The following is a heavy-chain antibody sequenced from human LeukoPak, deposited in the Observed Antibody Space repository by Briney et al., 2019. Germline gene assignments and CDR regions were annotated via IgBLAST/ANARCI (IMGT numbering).Heavy chain of an antibody. J-gene: IGHJ3*02. V-gene: IGHV3-21*01. CDR3: ARVSVAGAVIDAFDM. CDR2: ISGSSVYI. Sequence: KPGGSLRLSCAASGFTFSSYTMNWVRQAPGKGLEWFSCISGSSVYIYYADSLKGRFTISRDNAKNSLYLQMNGLRAEDTAVYYCARVSVAGAVIDAFDMWGQRTMVTVSS. CDR1: GFTFSSYT. D-gene: IGHD6-19*01.